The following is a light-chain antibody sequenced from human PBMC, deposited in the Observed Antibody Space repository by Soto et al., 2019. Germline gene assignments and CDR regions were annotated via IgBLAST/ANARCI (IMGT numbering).Light chain of an antibody. CDR3: QQSYNSPQT. J-gene: IGKJ1*01. CDR1: QNIRSW. Sequence: DIQMTQSPSTLSASVGDRVTITCRASQNIRSWLAWYQQKPGKAPKLLIYKASSLESGVPSRFSGSGSGTEFTLTISSLQPDDFATYSCQQSYNSPQTFGQGTKVDIK. CDR2: KAS. V-gene: IGKV1-5*03.